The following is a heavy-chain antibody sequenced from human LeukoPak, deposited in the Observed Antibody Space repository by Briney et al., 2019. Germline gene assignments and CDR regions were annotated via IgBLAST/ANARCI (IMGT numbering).Heavy chain of an antibody. V-gene: IGHV3-21*01. CDR1: GFTFSSYS. CDR2: ISSSSSYI. CDR3: ARDKSSGYYYGALWVVY. J-gene: IGHJ4*02. D-gene: IGHD3-22*01. Sequence: GGSLRLSCAASGFTFSSYSMNWVRQALGKGLEWVSSISSSSSYIYYADSVKGRFTISRDNAKNSLYLQMNSLRAEDTAVYYCARDKSSGYYYGALWVVYWGQGTLVTVSS.